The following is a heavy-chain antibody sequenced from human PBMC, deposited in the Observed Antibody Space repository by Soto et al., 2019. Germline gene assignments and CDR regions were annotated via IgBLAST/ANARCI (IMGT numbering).Heavy chain of an antibody. CDR2: IYSGGST. CDR3: ARDLRITFGGVRVWDAFDI. V-gene: IGHV3-53*01. D-gene: IGHD3-16*01. Sequence: EVQLVESGGGLIQPGGPLRLSCAASGFTVSSNYMSWVRQAPGKGLEWVSVIYSGGSTYYADSVKGRFTISRDNSKNTLYLQMNSLRAEDTAVYYCARDLRITFGGVRVWDAFDIWGQGTMVTVSS. CDR1: GFTVSSNY. J-gene: IGHJ3*02.